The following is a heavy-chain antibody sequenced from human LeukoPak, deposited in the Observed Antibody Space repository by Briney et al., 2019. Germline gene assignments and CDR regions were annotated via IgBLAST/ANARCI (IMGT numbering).Heavy chain of an antibody. CDR1: GGSLSSHH. D-gene: IGHD1-26*01. CDR2: MSTSGSN. J-gene: IGHJ4*02. Sequence: WETLSLTCTVSGGSLSSHHWSWIRQPAGKGLEWVGRMSTSGSNNYNPSLKNRITMSVDTSKNQFSLKLKSVTAADTAVYYCARGRWELLNFDYWGQGILVTVSS. CDR3: ARGRWELLNFDY. V-gene: IGHV4-4*07.